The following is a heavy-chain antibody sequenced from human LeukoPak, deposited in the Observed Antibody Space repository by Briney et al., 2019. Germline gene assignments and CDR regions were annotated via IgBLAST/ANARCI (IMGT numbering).Heavy chain of an antibody. J-gene: IGHJ4*02. Sequence: PSETLPLTCAVYGGSFSGYYWSWIRQPPGKGLEWIGEINHSGSTNYNPSLKSRVTISVDTSKNQFSLKLSSVTAADTAVYYCARMTLLGWGQGTLVTVSS. CDR1: GGSFSGYY. CDR2: INHSGST. D-gene: IGHD2-15*01. V-gene: IGHV4-34*01. CDR3: ARMTLLG.